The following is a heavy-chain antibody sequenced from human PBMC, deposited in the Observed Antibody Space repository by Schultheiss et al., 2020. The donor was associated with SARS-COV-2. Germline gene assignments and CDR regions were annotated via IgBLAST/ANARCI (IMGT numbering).Heavy chain of an antibody. CDR2: IRYDGSNK. J-gene: IGHJ6*02. D-gene: IGHD3-16*01. CDR3: AKVGSRPGGARQTNGMDV. V-gene: IGHV3-30*02. CDR1: GFTFSSYG. Sequence: GSLRLSCSASGFTFSSYGMHWVRQAPGKGLEWVAYIRYDGSNKYYADSVKGRFTISRDNSKNTLYLQMNSLRAEDTAVYYCAKVGSRPGGARQTNGMDVWGQGTTVTVSS.